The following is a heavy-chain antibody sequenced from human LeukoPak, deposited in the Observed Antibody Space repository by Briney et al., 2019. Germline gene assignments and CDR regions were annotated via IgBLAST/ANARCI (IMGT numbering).Heavy chain of an antibody. J-gene: IGHJ4*02. CDR3: ARSRVTMVRGSPNWNFDY. D-gene: IGHD3-10*01. CDR2: IYYSGST. Sequence: SETLSLTCTVSGGSINTYYWSWTRQPPGKGLEWIGYIYYSGSTNYNPSLKSRVIILVDTSKNQFSLKLRSVTAADTAVYYCARSRVTMVRGSPNWNFDYWGQGILVTVSS. V-gene: IGHV4-59*01. CDR1: GGSINTYY.